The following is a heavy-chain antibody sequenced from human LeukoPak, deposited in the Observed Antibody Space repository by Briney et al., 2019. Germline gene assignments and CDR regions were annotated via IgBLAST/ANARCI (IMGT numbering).Heavy chain of an antibody. D-gene: IGHD3-9*01. J-gene: IGHJ3*02. CDR2: FDPEDGET. Sequence: ASVKVSCKVSGYTLTELSMHWVRQAPGKGLEWMGGFDPEDGETIYAQKFQGRVTMTEDTSTDTAYMELSSLRSEDTAVYYCATGILRSYYDILTGPKNAFDIWGQGTMVTVSS. CDR1: GYTLTELS. V-gene: IGHV1-24*01. CDR3: ATGILRSYYDILTGPKNAFDI.